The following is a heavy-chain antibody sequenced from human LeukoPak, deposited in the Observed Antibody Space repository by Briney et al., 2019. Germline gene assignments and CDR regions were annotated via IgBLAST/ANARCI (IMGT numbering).Heavy chain of an antibody. CDR3: AKHVDAARYGYVLS. CDR1: GFTFSSYA. Sequence: GGSLRLSCAASGFTFSSYAMSWVRQAPGKGLEWISAISGSGGSTYYADSVKGRFTISRDNSKNTLYLQLNSLRAEDTAVYYCAKHVDAARYGYVLSWGEGNLVSVSS. D-gene: IGHD3-16*01. J-gene: IGHJ4*02. CDR2: ISGSGGST. V-gene: IGHV3-23*01.